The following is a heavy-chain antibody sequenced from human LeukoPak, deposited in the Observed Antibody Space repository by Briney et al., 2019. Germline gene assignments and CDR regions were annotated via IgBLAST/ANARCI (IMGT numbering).Heavy chain of an antibody. CDR3: ARTTRSRSAFDI. CDR2: MNPNSGNT. J-gene: IGHJ3*02. V-gene: IGHV1-8*01. CDR1: GYTFTSYD. Sequence: ASVKVSCKASGYTFTSYDINWVRQATGQGLERMGWMNPNSGNTGYAQKFQGRVTMTRNTSISTAYMELSSLRSEDTAVYYCARTTRSRSAFDIWGQGTMVTVSS. D-gene: IGHD4-17*01.